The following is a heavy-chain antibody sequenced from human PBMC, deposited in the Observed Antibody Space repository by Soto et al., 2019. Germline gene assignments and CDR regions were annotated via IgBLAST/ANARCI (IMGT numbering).Heavy chain of an antibody. CDR1: GYTFTSYG. V-gene: IGHV1-18*01. J-gene: IGHJ5*02. CDR2: ISAYNGNT. Sequence: QVQLVQSGAEVKKPGASVKVSCKASGYTFTSYGISWVRQAPGQGLEWMGWISAYNGNTNYAQKLQGRVTMTTDTSTSTAYRELRSLRSDDTAVYYCARELGYCSGGSCYSVWFDPWGQGTLVTVSS. D-gene: IGHD2-15*01. CDR3: ARELGYCSGGSCYSVWFDP.